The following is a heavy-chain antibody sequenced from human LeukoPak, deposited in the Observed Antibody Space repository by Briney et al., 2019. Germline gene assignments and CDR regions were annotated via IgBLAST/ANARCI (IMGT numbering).Heavy chain of an antibody. Sequence: GVSLRLSCVASGFIFSRYAMQWVRLAPGKGLEWVAVISYDGRNKYYADSVKGRFTIARDNSKNTLYLQMNSLRAEDTALYYCARDGNFYYGPGSYCDYWGQGTLVTVSS. CDR3: ARDGNFYYGPGSYCDY. CDR1: GFIFSRYA. V-gene: IGHV3-30*04. J-gene: IGHJ4*02. CDR2: ISYDGRNK. D-gene: IGHD3-10*01.